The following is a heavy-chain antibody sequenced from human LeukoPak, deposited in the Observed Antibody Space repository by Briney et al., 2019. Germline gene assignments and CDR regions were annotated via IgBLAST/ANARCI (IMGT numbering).Heavy chain of an antibody. Sequence: SSQTLSLTCTVSGGSISSGSHYWSWIRQPAGKGLEWIGRIYTSGSTDYSPSLKSRVTISVDTSKNQFSLKLSSVTAADTAVYYCARGGDYEYFDYWGQGTLVTVSS. J-gene: IGHJ4*02. CDR3: ARGGDYEYFDY. CDR1: GGSISSGSHY. D-gene: IGHD4-17*01. CDR2: IYTSGST. V-gene: IGHV4-61*02.